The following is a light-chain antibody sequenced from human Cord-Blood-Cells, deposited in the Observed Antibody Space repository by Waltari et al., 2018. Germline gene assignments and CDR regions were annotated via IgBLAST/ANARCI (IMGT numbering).Light chain of an antibody. J-gene: IGKJ1*01. V-gene: IGKV1-5*01. Sequence: DIQLTRSPSTLSASVVDRVTLTSRARQSISSWLAWYQQKPGKAPKLLLYDASSLASGVPPRISGSGAGTEATLYFSRQQTDDIETYSSQQYNSYPGPLGEWTKVALK. CDR3: QQYNSYPGP. CDR2: DAS. CDR1: QSISSW.